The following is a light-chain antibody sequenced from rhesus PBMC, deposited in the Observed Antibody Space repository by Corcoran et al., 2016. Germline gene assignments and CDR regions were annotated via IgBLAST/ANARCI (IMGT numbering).Light chain of an antibody. CDR2: RAS. Sequence: DIQMTQSPSSLSASVGDRVTITCRASQGISNWLAWYQQKPGKAPKLLIYRASNLETGVPSRFSGSGSGTDFTLPISSLPPEYIATYDCQPPDTSPFTFGPGAKLDIK. CDR3: QPPDTSPFT. V-gene: IGKV1-69*01. J-gene: IGKJ3*01. CDR1: QGISNW.